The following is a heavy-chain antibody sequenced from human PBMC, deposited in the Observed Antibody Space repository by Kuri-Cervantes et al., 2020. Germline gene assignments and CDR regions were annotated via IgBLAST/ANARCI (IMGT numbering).Heavy chain of an antibody. Sequence: ASVKVSCKASGYTFTSYDINWVRQATGQGLEWMGWMNPNSGNTGYAQKFQGRVTMTRNTSISTAYMELSSLRSEDTAVYYCGSISDCSSTSCPWDYYYGMDVWGQGTTVTVSS. V-gene: IGHV1-8*01. CDR2: MNPNSGNT. CDR1: GYTFTSYD. J-gene: IGHJ6*02. D-gene: IGHD2-2*01. CDR3: GSISDCSSTSCPWDYYYGMDV.